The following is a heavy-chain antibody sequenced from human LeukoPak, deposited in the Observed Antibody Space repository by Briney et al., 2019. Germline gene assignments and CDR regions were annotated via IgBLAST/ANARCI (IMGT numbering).Heavy chain of an antibody. CDR2: ISAYNGNT. CDR3: ARVAGEIYGDYVIRYFDL. V-gene: IGHV1-18*01. J-gene: IGHJ2*01. Sequence: ASVKVSCKASGYTFTSYGISWVRQAPGQGLEWMGWISAYNGNTNYAQKLQGRVTMTTDTSTSTAYMELRSLRSDDTTVYYCARVAGEIYGDYVIRYFDLWGRGTLVTVSS. CDR1: GYTFTSYG. D-gene: IGHD4-17*01.